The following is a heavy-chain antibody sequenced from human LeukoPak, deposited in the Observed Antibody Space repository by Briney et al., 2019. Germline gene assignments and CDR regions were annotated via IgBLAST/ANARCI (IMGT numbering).Heavy chain of an antibody. Sequence: KPSETLSLTCTVSGGSISSGGYWSWIRQHPGKGLEWIGYIYYSGNTYYNPSLKSRVTISVDTSKNQFSLKLSSVTAADTAVYYCAGNYGAHDYWGQGTLVTVSS. CDR2: IYYSGNT. CDR3: AGNYGAHDY. V-gene: IGHV4-31*03. D-gene: IGHD4-17*01. J-gene: IGHJ4*02. CDR1: GGSISSGGY.